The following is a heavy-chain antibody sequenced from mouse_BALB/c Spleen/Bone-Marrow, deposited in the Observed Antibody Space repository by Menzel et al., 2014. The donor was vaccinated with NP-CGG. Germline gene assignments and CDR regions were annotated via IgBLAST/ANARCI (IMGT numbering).Heavy chain of an antibody. J-gene: IGHJ4*01. CDR3: ARQLVYAMHH. D-gene: IGHD2-2*01. CDR2: ITKGGSST. CDR1: GFTFSDYY. V-gene: IGHV5-12*02. Sequence: EVLMVESGGGLVQPGVSLKLSCATSGFTFSDYYMYWVRQTPEKRLEWVAYITKGGSSTYYPDIVKGRFTISRDNAKNTLYLQMSRLKSEDTSMYYCARQLVYAMHHWRQATPFPVSS.